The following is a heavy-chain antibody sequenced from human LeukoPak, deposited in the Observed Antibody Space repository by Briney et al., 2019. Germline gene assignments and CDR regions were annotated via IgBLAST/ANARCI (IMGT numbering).Heavy chain of an antibody. CDR2: ISSDGSIT. D-gene: IGHD6-13*01. V-gene: IGHV3-74*01. CDR3: ARLTIAATLTS. Sequence: PGGSLRLSCAASGITFSSFWMHWVRQAPGKGLVWVSRISSDGSITTYADSVKGRFTISRDNAKNTLYLQMNSLRAEDTAVYYCARLTIAATLTSWGRGTLVTVSS. CDR1: GITFSSFW. J-gene: IGHJ5*02.